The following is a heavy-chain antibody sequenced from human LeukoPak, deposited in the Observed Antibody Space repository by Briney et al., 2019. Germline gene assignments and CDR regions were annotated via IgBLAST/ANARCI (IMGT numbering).Heavy chain of an antibody. J-gene: IGHJ5*02. Sequence: SETLSLTCTVSGGSISSGGYYWSWIRQHPGKGLEWIGYIYYSGSTYYNPSLKSRVTISVDTSKNQFSLKLSSVTAADTAVYYCARETNDYGDYFPSRSLGFDPWGQGTLATVSS. D-gene: IGHD4-17*01. CDR1: GGSISSGGYY. CDR3: ARETNDYGDYFPSRSLGFDP. V-gene: IGHV4-31*03. CDR2: IYYSGST.